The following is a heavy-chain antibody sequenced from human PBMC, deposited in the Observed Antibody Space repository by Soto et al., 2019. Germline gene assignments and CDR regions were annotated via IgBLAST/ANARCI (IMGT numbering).Heavy chain of an antibody. CDR1: GGSISSSSYY. V-gene: IGHV4-39*01. Sequence: TLSLTCTVSGGSISSSSYYWGWIRQPPGKGLEWIGSIYYSGSTYYNPSLKSRVTISVDTSKNQFSLKLSSVTAADTAVYYCARRTIFGLNWFDPWGQGTLVTVSS. CDR3: ARRTIFGLNWFDP. D-gene: IGHD3-3*01. J-gene: IGHJ5*02. CDR2: IYYSGST.